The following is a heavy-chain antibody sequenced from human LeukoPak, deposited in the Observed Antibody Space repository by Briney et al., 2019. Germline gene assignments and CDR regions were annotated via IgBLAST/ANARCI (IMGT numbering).Heavy chain of an antibody. J-gene: IGHJ6*03. CDR2: IYYSGST. CDR3: AREGYGYRDYYYYYMDV. Sequence: SETLCLTCTVSGGSISSYYWSWIRQPPGQGLEWIGYIYYSGSTNYNPSLKSRVTISVDTSKNQFSLKLSSVTAADTAVYYCAREGYGYRDYYYYYMDVWGKGTTVTVSS. D-gene: IGHD5-18*01. CDR1: GGSISSYY. V-gene: IGHV4-59*01.